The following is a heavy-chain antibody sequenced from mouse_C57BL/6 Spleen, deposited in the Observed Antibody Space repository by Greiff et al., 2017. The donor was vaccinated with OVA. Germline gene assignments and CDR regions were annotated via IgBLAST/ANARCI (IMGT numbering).Heavy chain of an antibody. D-gene: IGHD2-4*01. CDR3: ASHYYDYDGYAMDY. Sequence: EVKLEESGPGLVKPSQSLSLTCSVTGYSITSGYYWNWIRQFPGNKLEWMGYISYDGSNNYNQSLKNRISITRDISKNQFFLKFNSVTTEDTATYYCASHYYDYDGYAMDYWGQGTSVTVSS. V-gene: IGHV3-6*01. CDR2: ISYDGSN. CDR1: GYSITSGYY. J-gene: IGHJ4*01.